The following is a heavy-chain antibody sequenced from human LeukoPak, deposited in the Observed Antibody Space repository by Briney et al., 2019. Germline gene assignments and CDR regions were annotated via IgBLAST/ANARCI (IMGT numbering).Heavy chain of an antibody. J-gene: IGHJ5*02. CDR1: GGSISSYY. Sequence: SETLSLTCTVSGGSISSYYWNWIRQPPGKGLEWIGYIYHSGSTNYNPSLKSRVIISVDTSKNQFSLKLSSVTAADTAVYYCARDNGGSGWHWFDPRGQGTLVTVSS. V-gene: IGHV4-59*01. CDR3: ARDNGGSGWHWFDP. D-gene: IGHD6-19*01. CDR2: IYHSGST.